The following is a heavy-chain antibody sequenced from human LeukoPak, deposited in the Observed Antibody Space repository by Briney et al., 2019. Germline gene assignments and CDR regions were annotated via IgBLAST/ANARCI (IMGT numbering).Heavy chain of an antibody. Sequence: PGGSLRLSCAASGFTFSSYAMSWVRQAPGKGLEWVSAISGSGGSTYYADSVKGRFTISRDNSKNTLYLQMNSLRAEDTAVYYCAKTEMATIDYYYYYGMDVWGQGTTVTVSS. J-gene: IGHJ6*02. CDR3: AKTEMATIDYYYYYGMDV. V-gene: IGHV3-23*01. CDR1: GFTFSSYA. CDR2: ISGSGGST. D-gene: IGHD5-24*01.